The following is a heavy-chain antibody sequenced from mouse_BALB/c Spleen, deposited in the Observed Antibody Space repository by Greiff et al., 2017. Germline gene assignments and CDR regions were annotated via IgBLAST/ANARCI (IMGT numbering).Heavy chain of an antibody. CDR2: ISSGGGST. D-gene: IGHD2-14*01. J-gene: IGHJ2*01. Sequence: EVQRVESGGGLVKPGGSLKLSCAASGFAFSSYDMSWVRQTPEKRLEWVAYISSGGGSTYYPDTVKGRFTISRDNAKNTLYLQMSSLKSEDTAMYYCARRDYRYGDFDYWGQGTTLTVSS. V-gene: IGHV5-12-1*01. CDR3: ARRDYRYGDFDY. CDR1: GFAFSSYD.